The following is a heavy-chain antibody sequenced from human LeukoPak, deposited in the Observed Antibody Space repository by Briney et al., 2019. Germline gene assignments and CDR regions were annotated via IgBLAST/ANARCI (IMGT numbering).Heavy chain of an antibody. J-gene: IGHJ1*01. V-gene: IGHV4-34*01. CDR1: GGSFSGYY. CDR3: AIEGYSPYSAEYFQH. Sequence: PSETLSLTCVVYGGSFSGYYWSWIRQPPGKGLEWIGEINHSGSTNYNPSLKSRVTISVDTSKNQFSLKLSSVTAADTAVYYCAIEGYSPYSAEYFQHWGQGTLVTVSS. D-gene: IGHD6-13*01. CDR2: INHSGST.